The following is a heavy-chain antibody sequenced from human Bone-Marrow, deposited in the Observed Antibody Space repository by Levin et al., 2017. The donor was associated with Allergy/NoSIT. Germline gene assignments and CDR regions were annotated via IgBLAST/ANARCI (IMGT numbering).Heavy chain of an antibody. Sequence: GASVKVSCKASGYRFSSYWIGWVRQMPGKGLEWIGNIYPGDSDTRYSPSFEGQVTVSADTSDNTAYLQWSSLKASDTAMYYCARQITMVQGVIKETIDPWGQGTLVIVSS. CDR3: ARQITMVQGVIKETIDP. CDR2: IYPGDSDT. V-gene: IGHV5-51*01. CDR1: GYRFSSYW. J-gene: IGHJ5*02. D-gene: IGHD3-10*01.